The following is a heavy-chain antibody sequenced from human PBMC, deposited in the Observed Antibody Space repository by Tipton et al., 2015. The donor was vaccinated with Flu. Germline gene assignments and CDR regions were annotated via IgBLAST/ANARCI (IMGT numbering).Heavy chain of an antibody. CDR1: GFIFGDYP. J-gene: IGHJ4*02. Sequence: SLRLSCSSTGFIFGDYPMQWVRQAPGKGLEWVAKIKQDGSEKHYVDSVKGRFTISRDNAKNFLYLQMNSLRAEDTAVYYCARIQWFGESLDYWGQGTLVIVSS. CDR3: ARIQWFGESLDY. D-gene: IGHD3-10*01. CDR2: IKQDGSEK. V-gene: IGHV3-7*03.